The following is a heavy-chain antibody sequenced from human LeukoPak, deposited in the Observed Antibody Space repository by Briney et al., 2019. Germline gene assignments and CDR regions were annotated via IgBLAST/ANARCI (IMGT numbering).Heavy chain of an antibody. D-gene: IGHD6-13*01. Sequence: SETLSLTCTVPGGSITSSTYYWGWIRQPPGKGLEWIGSIYYSGTTYYNPSLKSRVTISVDTSKNQFSLKLSSVTAADTAVYYCARGPLRLRYSSSCHFDYWGQGTLVTVSS. V-gene: IGHV4-39*01. CDR2: IYYSGTT. CDR3: ARGPLRLRYSSSCHFDY. CDR1: GGSITSSTYY. J-gene: IGHJ4*02.